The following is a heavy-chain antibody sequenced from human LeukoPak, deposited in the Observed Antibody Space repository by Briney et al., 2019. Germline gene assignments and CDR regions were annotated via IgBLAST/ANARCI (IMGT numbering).Heavy chain of an antibody. CDR1: GFTFSNYG. CDR3: AKGRDNYAYGDFDY. CDR2: MRVGGKT. J-gene: IGHJ4*02. V-gene: IGHV3-23*01. Sequence: GSLRLSCVASGFTFSNYGMSWVRQAPGKGLEWASIMRVGGKTYYAESVKGRFTISRDNSKNTVYLQMSNLRAEDTALYYCAKGRDNYAYGDFDYWGQGTLVTVSS. D-gene: IGHD5-18*01.